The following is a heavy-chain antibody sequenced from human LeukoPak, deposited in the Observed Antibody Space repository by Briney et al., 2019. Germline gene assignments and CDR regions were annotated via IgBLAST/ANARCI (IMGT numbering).Heavy chain of an antibody. D-gene: IGHD6-19*01. CDR2: IIPILGIA. Sequence: SVKVSCKASGGTFSSYAISWVRQAPGQGLEWMGRIIPILGIANYAQKFQGRVTITADKSTSTAYMELSSLRSEDTAVYYCARARRYSSGWYRVDYWGQGTLVTVSS. V-gene: IGHV1-69*04. CDR1: GGTFSSYA. CDR3: ARARRYSSGWYRVDY. J-gene: IGHJ4*02.